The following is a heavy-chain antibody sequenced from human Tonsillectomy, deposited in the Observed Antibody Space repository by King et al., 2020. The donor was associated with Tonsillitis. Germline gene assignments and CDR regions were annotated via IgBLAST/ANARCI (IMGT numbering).Heavy chain of an antibody. CDR1: GGSFSGYY. V-gene: IGHV4-34*01. CDR3: ARGQGLRYFDWLKKEYFQH. J-gene: IGHJ1*01. D-gene: IGHD3-9*01. CDR2: INHSGST. Sequence: VQLQQWGAGLLKPSETLSLTCAVYGGSFSGYYWSWIRQPPGKGLEWIGEINHSGSTNYNPSLKSRVTISVDTSKNQFSLKLSSVTAADTAVYYCARGQGLRYFDWLKKEYFQHWGQGTLVTVSS.